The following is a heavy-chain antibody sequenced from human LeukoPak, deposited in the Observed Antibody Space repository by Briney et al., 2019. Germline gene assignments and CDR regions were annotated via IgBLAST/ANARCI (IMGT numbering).Heavy chain of an antibody. CDR2: ISSSSSNI. D-gene: IGHD3-10*01. CDR3: ARDLSGRYAFDI. Sequence: GGSLRLSCAASGFTFSSYSMIWVRQAPGKGLEWVSYISSSSSNIYYADSVKGRFTISRDNAKNTLYLQMNSLRDEDTAVYYCARDLSGRYAFDIWGQGTMVTVSS. V-gene: IGHV3-48*02. CDR1: GFTFSSYS. J-gene: IGHJ3*02.